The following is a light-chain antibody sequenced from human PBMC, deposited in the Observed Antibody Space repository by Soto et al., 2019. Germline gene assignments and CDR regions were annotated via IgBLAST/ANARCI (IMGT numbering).Light chain of an antibody. CDR3: QQSRDWPLT. Sequence: EIVLTQSPGTLSLSPGERATLSCRASQSVNSNLAWYQQKPGQAPRLLIYDASNRATGIPVRFSGSGSGTDFTLTISSLEPEDFAVYYCQQSRDWPLTFGVGTKVEIK. CDR2: DAS. V-gene: IGKV3-11*01. J-gene: IGKJ4*01. CDR1: QSVNSN.